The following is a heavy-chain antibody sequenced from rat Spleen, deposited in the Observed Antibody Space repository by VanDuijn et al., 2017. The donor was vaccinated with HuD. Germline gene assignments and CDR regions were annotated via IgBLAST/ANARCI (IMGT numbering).Heavy chain of an antibody. CDR2: ISSSSDT. CDR3: ARKTNWYFGF. J-gene: IGHJ1*01. Sequence: EVQLVESGGGLVQPGRSLKLSCAASGFTFSDYGMNWIRQAPGKGLEWVAYISSSSDTIYYADTVKGRFTISRDNVKNTLYLQLSSLRSEDTALFYCARKTNWYFGFWGPGTMVTVSS. V-gene: IGHV5-34*01. CDR1: GFTFSDYG.